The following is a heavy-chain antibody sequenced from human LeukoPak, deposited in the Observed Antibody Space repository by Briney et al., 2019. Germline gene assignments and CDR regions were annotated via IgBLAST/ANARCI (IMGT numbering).Heavy chain of an antibody. CDR2: INHSGST. V-gene: IGHV4-34*01. CDR1: GGSFSGYY. D-gene: IGHD4-11*01. Sequence: SETLSLTCAVYGGSFSGYYWSWIRQPPGKGLEWIGEINHSGSTNYNPSLKSRVTISVDTSKNQFSLKLSSVTAADTAVYYCARAFRKGMTTGNLDYGGRGTLVTAPS. J-gene: IGHJ4*02. CDR3: ARAFRKGMTTGNLDY.